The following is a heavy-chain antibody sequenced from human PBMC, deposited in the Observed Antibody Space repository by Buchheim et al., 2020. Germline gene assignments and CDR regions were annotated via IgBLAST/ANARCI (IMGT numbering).Heavy chain of an antibody. Sequence: QVQLVESGGGVVQPGRSLRLSCAASGFTFSSYAMHWVRQAPGKGLEWVAVISYDGSNKYYADSVKGRFTISRDNSKNKLYLQMNSLRAEDTAVYYCARAGAIVVVVAAPDYWGQGTL. CDR2: ISYDGSNK. V-gene: IGHV3-30-3*01. CDR3: ARAGAIVVVVAAPDY. CDR1: GFTFSSYA. J-gene: IGHJ4*02. D-gene: IGHD2-15*01.